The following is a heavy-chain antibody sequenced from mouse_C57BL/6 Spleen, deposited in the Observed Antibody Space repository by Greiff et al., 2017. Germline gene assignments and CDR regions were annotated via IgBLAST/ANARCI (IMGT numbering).Heavy chain of an antibody. CDR3: ARQWDGSYYVDY. D-gene: IGHD1-1*01. J-gene: IGHJ2*01. Sequence: DVHLVESGGGLVKPGGSLKLSCAASGFTFSDYGMHWVRQAPETGLEWVAYISSGSSTIYYADTVKGRFPISRDNAKNTLFLQMTSLRSEDTAMYYCARQWDGSYYVDYWGQGTTLTVSS. CDR1: GFTFSDYG. CDR2: ISSGSSTI. V-gene: IGHV5-17*01.